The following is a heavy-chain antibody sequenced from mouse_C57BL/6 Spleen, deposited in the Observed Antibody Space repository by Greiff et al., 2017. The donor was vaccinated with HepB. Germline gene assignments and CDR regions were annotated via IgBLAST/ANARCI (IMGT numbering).Heavy chain of an antibody. CDR3: ARSSAYFDY. V-gene: IGHV1-59*01. CDR1: GYTFTSYW. CDR2: IDPSDSYT. Sequence: VQLQQSGAELVRPGTSVKLSCKASGYTFTSYWMHWVKQRPGQGLEWIGVIDPSDSYTNYNQKFKGKATLTVDTSSSTAYMQLSSLTSEDSAVYYCARSSAYFDYWGQGTTLTVSS. J-gene: IGHJ2*01.